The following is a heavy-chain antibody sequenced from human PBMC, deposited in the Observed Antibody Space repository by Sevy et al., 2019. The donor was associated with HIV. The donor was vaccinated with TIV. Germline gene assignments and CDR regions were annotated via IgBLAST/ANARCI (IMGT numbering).Heavy chain of an antibody. Sequence: SGSTLVNPTQTLTLTCTFSGFSLSTSGMCVSWIRQPPGKALEWLALIDWDDDKYYSTSLKTRLTISKDTSKNQVVLTMTNMDPVDTATYYCARIIRYSSGSNWFDPWGQGTLVTVSS. CDR2: IDWDDDK. V-gene: IGHV2-70*01. D-gene: IGHD6-19*01. CDR1: GFSLSTSGMC. CDR3: ARIIRYSSGSNWFDP. J-gene: IGHJ5*02.